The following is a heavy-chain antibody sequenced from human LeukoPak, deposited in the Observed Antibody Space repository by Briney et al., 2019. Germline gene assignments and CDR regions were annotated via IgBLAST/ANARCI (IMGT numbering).Heavy chain of an antibody. J-gene: IGHJ4*02. CDR3: ATTDAVARSFDY. CDR2: ISSSGTTI. Sequence: PGGSLRLSCAASGFTFSSYEMNRVRQAPGKGLDWVSFISSSGTTIYYADSVKGRFTISRDNTKNSLYLQMNSLRAEDTAVYYCATTDAVARSFDYWGQGTLVTVSS. CDR1: GFTFSSYE. V-gene: IGHV3-48*03. D-gene: IGHD6-19*01.